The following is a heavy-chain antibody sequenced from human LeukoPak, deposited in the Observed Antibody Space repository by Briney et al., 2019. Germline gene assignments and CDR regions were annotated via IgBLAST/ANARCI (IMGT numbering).Heavy chain of an antibody. CDR1: GFKFYDYA. Sequence: GGSLRLSCVASGFKFYDYAMHWVRQVPGKGLEWVSLITWDGQKTYYADSVRGRFTISRDNSENTLYLQMNSLRAEDTAVYYCVRDPPRDTAMVWKYWGQGTLVTVSS. CDR3: VRDPPRDTAMVWKY. CDR2: ITWDGQKT. J-gene: IGHJ4*02. V-gene: IGHV3-43D*03. D-gene: IGHD5-18*01.